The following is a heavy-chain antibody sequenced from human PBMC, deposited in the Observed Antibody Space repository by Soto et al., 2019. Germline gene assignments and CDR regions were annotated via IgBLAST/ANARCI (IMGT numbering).Heavy chain of an antibody. V-gene: IGHV3-23*01. CDR3: LIERVGATAVHVFDI. J-gene: IGHJ3*02. D-gene: IGHD1-26*01. CDR2: VSASGLNT. Sequence: GGSLRLSCAASGFTFSTYAMAWVRQAPGKGQEWVSGVSASGLNTDYADPVKGRFYISRDNSKNPVLLHMNSLRAEDTALYYCLIERVGATAVHVFDIWGQGTMVRVPS. CDR1: GFTFSTYA.